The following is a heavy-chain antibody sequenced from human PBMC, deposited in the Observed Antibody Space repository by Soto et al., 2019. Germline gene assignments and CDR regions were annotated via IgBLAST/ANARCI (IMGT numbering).Heavy chain of an antibody. Sequence: QVQLVQSGAEEKKPGASVKVPCKASGYTFTKYAMHRVRQAPGQRLEWMGWINAGNGNTKYSQKFQGRVTITRDTSASTAYMELSSLRSEDTAVYYCTNLEDYYGLDVWGQGTTVTVSS. D-gene: IGHD3-3*01. CDR1: GYTFTKYA. J-gene: IGHJ6*02. CDR3: TNLEDYYGLDV. V-gene: IGHV1-3*05. CDR2: INAGNGNT.